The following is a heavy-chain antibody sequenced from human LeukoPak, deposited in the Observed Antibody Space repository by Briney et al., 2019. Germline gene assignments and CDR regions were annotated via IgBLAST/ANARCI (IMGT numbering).Heavy chain of an antibody. CDR3: AKVDCGGDCSHFDS. CDR2: IWFDGSNR. V-gene: IGHV3-33*06. D-gene: IGHD2-21*02. Sequence: GGSLRLSCTASGFTFSTYGMHWVRQAPGKGLEWVALIWFDGSNRYYADSVKGRFTICRDNSKNTVYLQMNSLRAGDTAVYYCAKVDCGGDCSHFDSWGQGTLVTVSP. J-gene: IGHJ4*02. CDR1: GFTFSTYG.